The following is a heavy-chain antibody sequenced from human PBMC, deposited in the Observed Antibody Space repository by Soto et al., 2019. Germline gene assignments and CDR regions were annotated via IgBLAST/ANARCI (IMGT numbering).Heavy chain of an antibody. CDR1: GYTFTNYY. CDR2: ILPMFDTP. V-gene: IGHV1-69*13. J-gene: IGHJ4*02. D-gene: IGHD3-16*02. Sequence: SVKVSCKASGYTFTNYYMHWVRQAPGQGLEWMGGILPMFDTPRYAQKFQGRVTITVDESTTTAYMELSSLRSDDTAVYYCTRSIGSGGVIGGFDYWGQGTLVTVSS. CDR3: TRSIGSGGVIGGFDY.